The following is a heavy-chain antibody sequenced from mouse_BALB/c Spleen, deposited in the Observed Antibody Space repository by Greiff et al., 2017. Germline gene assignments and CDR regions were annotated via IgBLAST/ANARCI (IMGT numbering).Heavy chain of an antibody. J-gene: IGHJ1*01. V-gene: IGHV5-12-2*01. CDR1: GFTFSSYT. D-gene: IGHD1-1*01. CDR3: ARRGYSSSSYWYFDV. Sequence: EVKLVESGGGLVQPGGSLKLSCAASGFTFSSYTMSWVRQTPEKRLEWVAYISNGGGSTYYPDTVKGRFPISRDNAQNTLYLQMSSLKSEDTAMYYCARRGYSSSSYWYFDVWGAGTTVTVSS. CDR2: ISNGGGST.